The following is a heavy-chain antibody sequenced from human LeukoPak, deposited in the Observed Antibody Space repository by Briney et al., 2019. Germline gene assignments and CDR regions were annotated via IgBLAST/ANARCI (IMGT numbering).Heavy chain of an antibody. Sequence: PSETLSLTCAVYGGSFSGYYWSWIRQPPGKGLEWIGEINHSGSTNYNPSLKSRVTISVDTSKNQSSLKLSSVTAADTAVYYCANLQGRYYYYGMDVWGQGTTVTVSS. CDR2: INHSGST. V-gene: IGHV4-34*01. CDR3: ANLQGRYYYYGMDV. D-gene: IGHD4-11*01. CDR1: GGSFSGYY. J-gene: IGHJ6*02.